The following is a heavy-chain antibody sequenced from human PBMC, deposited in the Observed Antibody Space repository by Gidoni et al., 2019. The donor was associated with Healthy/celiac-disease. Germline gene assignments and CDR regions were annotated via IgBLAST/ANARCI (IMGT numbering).Heavy chain of an antibody. Sequence: EVQLLESGGGLVQPGGSLRLSCAASGFTFSSYSMSWVRQAPGNGLGVVSAISGSGGSTYYADSVKGRFTISRDNSKNTLYLQMNSLRAEDTAVYYCAKTLQSKLYYYDSSGYYLDYWGQGTLVTVSS. D-gene: IGHD3-22*01. J-gene: IGHJ4*02. CDR2: ISGSGGST. V-gene: IGHV3-23*01. CDR1: GFTFSSYS. CDR3: AKTLQSKLYYYDSSGYYLDY.